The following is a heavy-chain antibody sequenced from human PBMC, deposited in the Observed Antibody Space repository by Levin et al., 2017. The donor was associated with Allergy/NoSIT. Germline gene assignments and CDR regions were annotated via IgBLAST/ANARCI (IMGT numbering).Heavy chain of an antibody. D-gene: IGHD6-19*01. J-gene: IGHJ4*02. CDR1: GFSLSTSGVG. Sequence: SGPTLVKPKQTLTLTCTFSGFSLSTSGVGVGWIRQPPGKALEWLALIYWDDDKRYSPSLKSRLTITKDTSKNQVVLTMTNMDPVDTATYYCAHRRRGVAVAAKGSFDYWGQGTLVTVSS. CDR3: AHRRRGVAVAAKGSFDY. CDR2: IYWDDDK. V-gene: IGHV2-5*02.